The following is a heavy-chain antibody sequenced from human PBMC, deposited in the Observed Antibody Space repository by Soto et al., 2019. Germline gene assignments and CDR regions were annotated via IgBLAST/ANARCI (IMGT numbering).Heavy chain of an antibody. CDR2: ISWKSGSI. J-gene: IGHJ4*02. D-gene: IGHD4-4*01. V-gene: IGHV3-9*01. Sequence: PGGSLRLSCAASGFTFENYAMHWVRQGPGKGLEWVAGISWKSGSIGYADSVRGRFTISRDNAKNSLYLQMNSLRPEDTALYYCAKDKVYSNYQYYFASWGQGTLVTVPQ. CDR1: GFTFENYA. CDR3: AKDKVYSNYQYYFAS.